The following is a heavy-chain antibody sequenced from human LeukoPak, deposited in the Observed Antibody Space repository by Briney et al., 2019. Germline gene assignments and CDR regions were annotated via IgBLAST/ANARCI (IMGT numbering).Heavy chain of an antibody. J-gene: IGHJ4*02. D-gene: IGHD3-9*01. Sequence: PGGSLRLSCAASGFTFSSYWMHWVRQAPGKGLVWVSRINSDESSTSYADSVKGRFTISRDNAKNTLYLQMNSLRAEDTAVYYCARAGRYFDWLYYDYRGQGTLVTVSS. V-gene: IGHV3-74*01. CDR2: INSDESST. CDR1: GFTFSSYW. CDR3: ARAGRYFDWLYYDY.